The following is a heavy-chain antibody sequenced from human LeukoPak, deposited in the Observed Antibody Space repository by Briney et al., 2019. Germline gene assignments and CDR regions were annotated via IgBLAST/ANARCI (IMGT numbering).Heavy chain of an antibody. D-gene: IGHD6-19*01. CDR1: GYTFTSYG. CDR2: ISAYNGNT. CDR3: ARDPVAGPLGSWFDP. J-gene: IGHJ5*02. V-gene: IGHV1-18*04. Sequence: ASVKVSCKASGYTFTSYGSSWVRQAPGQGLDWMGWISAYNGNTNYAQKLQGRVTMTTDTSTSTAYMELRSLRSDDTAVYYCARDPVAGPLGSWFDPWGQGTLVTVSS.